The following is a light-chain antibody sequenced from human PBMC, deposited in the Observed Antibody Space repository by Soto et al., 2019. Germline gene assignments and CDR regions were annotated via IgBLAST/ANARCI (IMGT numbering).Light chain of an antibody. Sequence: DIQMTQSPSILSASVGDRVTITCRASQSIRSWLAWYQQKPGKAPKLLIFDGFSLKSGVPSRFSGSGSGTEFTLTISSLQPDDFATYYCQKYDTYSLTFGQGTKVDIK. CDR3: QKYDTYSLT. CDR1: QSIRSW. CDR2: DGF. J-gene: IGKJ1*01. V-gene: IGKV1-5*01.